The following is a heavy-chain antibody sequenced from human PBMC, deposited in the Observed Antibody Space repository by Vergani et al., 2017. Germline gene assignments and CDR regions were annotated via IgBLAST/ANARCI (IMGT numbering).Heavy chain of an antibody. Sequence: QVQLQESGPGLVKPSETLSLTCTVSGGSISSYYWSWIRQPPGKGLEWIGYIYYSGSTNYNPSLKSRVTISVDTSKNQFSLKLSAVTAADTAVYYCATRYYTNDYWGQGTLVTVSS. CDR1: GGSISSYY. D-gene: IGHD3-9*01. J-gene: IGHJ4*02. CDR2: IYYSGST. CDR3: ATRYYTNDY. V-gene: IGHV4-59*08.